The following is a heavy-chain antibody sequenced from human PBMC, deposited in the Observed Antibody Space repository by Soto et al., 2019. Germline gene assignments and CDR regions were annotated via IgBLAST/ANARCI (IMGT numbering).Heavy chain of an antibody. D-gene: IGHD3-3*01. CDR2: INHSGST. CDR1: GGSFSGYY. CDR3: ARLRRYDCWSGSLPGNWFDP. Sequence: SETLSLTCAVYGGSFSGYYWSWIRQPPGKGLEWIGEINHSGSTNYNPSLKSRVTISVDTSKNQFSLKLSSVTAADTAVYYCARLRRYDCWSGSLPGNWFDPWGQGTLVTVSS. V-gene: IGHV4-34*01. J-gene: IGHJ5*02.